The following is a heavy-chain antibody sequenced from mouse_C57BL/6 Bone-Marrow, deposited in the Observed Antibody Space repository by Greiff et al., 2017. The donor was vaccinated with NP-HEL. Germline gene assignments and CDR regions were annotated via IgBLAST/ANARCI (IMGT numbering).Heavy chain of an antibody. CDR3: ARQPDYFDY. CDR2: ISDGGSYT. V-gene: IGHV5-4*01. CDR1: GFTFSSYA. Sequence: EVQLQQSGGGLVKPGGSLKLSCAASGFTFSSYAMSWVRQTPEKRLEWVATISDGGSYTYYPDNVKGRFTISRDNAKNNLYLQMSHLKSDDTAMYYCARQPDYFDYWGQGTTLTVSS. J-gene: IGHJ2*01.